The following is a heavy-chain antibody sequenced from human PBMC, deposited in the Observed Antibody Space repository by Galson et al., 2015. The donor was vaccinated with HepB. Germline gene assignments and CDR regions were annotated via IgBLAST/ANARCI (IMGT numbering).Heavy chain of an antibody. V-gene: IGHV1-69*13. Sequence: SVKVSCKASGCTFSSYAISWVRQAPGQGLEWMGGIIPIFGTANYAQKFQGRVTITADESTRTAYMEVSSLRSEDTAVYYCARNYYASTGSPYYFDYCGQGTLVTVSS. CDR3: ARNYYASTGSPYYFDY. CDR1: GCTFSSYA. CDR2: IIPIFGTA. J-gene: IGHJ4*02. D-gene: IGHD3-22*01.